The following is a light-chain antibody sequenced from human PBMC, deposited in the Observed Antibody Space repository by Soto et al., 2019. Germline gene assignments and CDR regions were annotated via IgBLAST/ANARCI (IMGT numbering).Light chain of an antibody. V-gene: IGKV3-20*01. CDR1: QSVSSNY. CDR3: QLYGSSPLWT. Sequence: EIVLTQSPGTLSLSPGERATLSCRASQSVSSNYLAWYQQKPGQAPRLLIYGASSRATGIPDRFSGSGSGTDFTLTISRLEPEDFAVYYCQLYGSSPLWTFGQGTKVEVK. CDR2: GAS. J-gene: IGKJ1*01.